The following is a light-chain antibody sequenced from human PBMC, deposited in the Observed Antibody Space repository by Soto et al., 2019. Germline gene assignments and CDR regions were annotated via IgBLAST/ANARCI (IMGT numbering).Light chain of an antibody. V-gene: IGKV3-15*01. CDR2: AAS. CDR3: QQYENWPWT. J-gene: IGKJ1*01. CDR1: QSVSSSY. Sequence: EIVLTQSPGTLSLSPGERATLSCRASQSVSSSYLAWYQQKPGQAPRLLIYAASTRATGVPARFSGSGSGTEFTLTISSLQSEDVAAYYCQQYENWPWTFGQGTKVDIK.